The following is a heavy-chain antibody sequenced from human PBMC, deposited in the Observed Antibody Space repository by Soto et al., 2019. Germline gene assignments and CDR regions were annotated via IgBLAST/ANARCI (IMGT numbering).Heavy chain of an antibody. CDR3: ARETGVKYNHQVSLTDVDTYCSGGSCYSGRGAFDI. D-gene: IGHD2-15*01. V-gene: IGHV1-2*04. Sequence: ASVKVSCKASGYTFTGYYMHWVRQAPGQGLEWMGWINPNSGGTNYAQKFQGWVTMTRDTSISTAYMELSRLRSDDTAVHYCARETGVKYNHQVSLTDVDTYCSGGSCYSGRGAFDIWSQGTMVTVSS. CDR2: INPNSGGT. CDR1: GYTFTGYY. J-gene: IGHJ3*02.